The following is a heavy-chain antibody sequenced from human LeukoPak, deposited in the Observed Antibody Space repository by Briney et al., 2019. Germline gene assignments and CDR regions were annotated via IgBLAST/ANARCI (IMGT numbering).Heavy chain of an antibody. J-gene: IGHJ4*02. CDR3: AREATMIVVVRGRENYFDY. CDR2: INAYCGGT. D-gene: IGHD3-22*01. CDR1: GYTFTGYY. Sequence: GASVKVSCKASGYTFTGYYMHWVRQAPGQGLEWMGWINAYCGGTNYAQKFQGRVTMTRDTSISTAYMELSRLRSDDTAVYYCAREATMIVVVRGRENYFDYWGQGTLVTVSS. V-gene: IGHV1-2*02.